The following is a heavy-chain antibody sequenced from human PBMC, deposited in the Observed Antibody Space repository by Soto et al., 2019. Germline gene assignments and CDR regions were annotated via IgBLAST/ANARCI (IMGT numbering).Heavy chain of an antibody. Sequence: EVQLLESGGGLVQPGGSLRLSCAASGFSFSTYAMSWVRQAPGKGLEWVSVISATGGSTFYADSVKGRFTVSRDNSRNTLYLQMISLRVEDTAIYYCAKDLRTSNNYYYCMDVWGQGTTVTVSS. CDR3: AKDLRTSNNYYYCMDV. D-gene: IGHD2-8*01. CDR1: GFSFSTYA. CDR2: ISATGGST. V-gene: IGHV3-23*01. J-gene: IGHJ6*02.